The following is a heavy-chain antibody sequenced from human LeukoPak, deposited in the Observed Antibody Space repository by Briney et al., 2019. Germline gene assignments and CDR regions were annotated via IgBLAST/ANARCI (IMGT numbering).Heavy chain of an antibody. CDR2: ISDARSTP. Sequence: PGGSLRLSCAASGFTFSDYALHWVRQAPGKGLEWVAIISDARSTPYYADSVKGRFTISRDDSKNTLYLQMNSLRAEDTAVYYCARDGYCSSCNCDGYWFDSWGQGTLVTVSS. CDR3: ARDGYCSSCNCDGYWFDS. CDR1: GFTFSDYA. J-gene: IGHJ5*01. D-gene: IGHD2-2*03. V-gene: IGHV3-30*01.